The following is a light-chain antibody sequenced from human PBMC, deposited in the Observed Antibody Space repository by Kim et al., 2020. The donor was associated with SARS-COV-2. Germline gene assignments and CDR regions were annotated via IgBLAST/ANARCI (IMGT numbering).Light chain of an antibody. CDR3: ETWDNTLSAWV. V-gene: IGLV1-51*01. CDR1: SSNIGNRY. J-gene: IGLJ3*02. CDR2: DND. Sequence: GQKVIMSCSGSSSNIGNRYVSWYKQVPGTTPKLLIYDNDQRPSGIPDRISGAKSGTSATLGITGLQTGDEADYYCETWDNTLSAWVFGGGTKVTVL.